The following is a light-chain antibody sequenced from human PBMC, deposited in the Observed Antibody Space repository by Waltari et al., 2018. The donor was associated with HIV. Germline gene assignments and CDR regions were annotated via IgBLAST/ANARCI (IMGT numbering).Light chain of an antibody. CDR2: DND. Sequence: QSVLTHPPSVSAAPGHKVTISCSGSISKIGNNYVSWYQHLPGTAPKHLIYDNDKRPSGIPDRFSGSKSGTSATLGITGLQTGDEADYYCGTWDSSLSAWVFGGGTKLTVL. CDR3: GTWDSSLSAWV. V-gene: IGLV1-51*01. J-gene: IGLJ3*02. CDR1: ISKIGNNY.